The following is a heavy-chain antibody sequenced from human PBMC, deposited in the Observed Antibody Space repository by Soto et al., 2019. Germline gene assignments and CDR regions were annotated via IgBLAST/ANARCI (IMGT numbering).Heavy chain of an antibody. CDR1: GFTFNSYA. D-gene: IGHD3-22*01. Sequence: VGSVRLSGAASGFTFNSYAMTWVRQSPGKGLEWVSAISGSGGSTYYADSVKGRFTISRDNSKNTLYLQMNSLRAEDTVVYYCAKDYYYDSSGYDAFDIWGQGTMVTVS. V-gene: IGHV3-23*01. J-gene: IGHJ3*02. CDR3: AKDYYYDSSGYDAFDI. CDR2: ISGSGGST.